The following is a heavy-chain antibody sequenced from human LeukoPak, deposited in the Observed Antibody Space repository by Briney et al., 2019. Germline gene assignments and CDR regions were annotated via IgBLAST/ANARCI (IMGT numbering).Heavy chain of an antibody. CDR1: GFTFSSYS. CDR3: ARDEWGGIAVAGSQGGY. D-gene: IGHD6-19*01. J-gene: IGHJ4*02. Sequence: GGSLRLSCAASGFTFSSYSMNWVRQAPGKGLEWVSSISSSSSYIYYADSVKGRFTISRDNAKNSLYLQMNSLGAEDTAVYYCARDEWGGIAVAGSQGGYWGQGILVTVSS. CDR2: ISSSSSYI. V-gene: IGHV3-21*01.